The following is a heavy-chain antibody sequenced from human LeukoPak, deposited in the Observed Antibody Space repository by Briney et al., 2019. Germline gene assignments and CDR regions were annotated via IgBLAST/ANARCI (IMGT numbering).Heavy chain of an antibody. Sequence: GGSLRLSCAASGFTFSSYAMNWVRQAPGKGLEWVSTISGSGDSTNYADSVKGRCTISRDNSKNTLYLQMNSLRPEATAVYYCAKGRSSGYPYAFDIWGQGTMVTVSS. J-gene: IGHJ3*02. D-gene: IGHD3-22*01. V-gene: IGHV3-23*01. CDR2: ISGSGDST. CDR3: AKGRSSGYPYAFDI. CDR1: GFTFSSYA.